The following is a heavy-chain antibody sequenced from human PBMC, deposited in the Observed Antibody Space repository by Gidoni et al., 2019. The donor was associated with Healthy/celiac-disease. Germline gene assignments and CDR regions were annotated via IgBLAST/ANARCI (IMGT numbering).Heavy chain of an antibody. J-gene: IGHJ4*02. Sequence: GFTFSSYAMHWVRQAPGKGLEWVAVISYDGSNKYYADSVKGRFTISRDNSKNTLYLQMNSLRAEDTAVYYCARDVKSYFDYWGQGTLVTVSS. V-gene: IGHV3-30-3*01. CDR1: GFTFSSYA. CDR2: ISYDGSNK. CDR3: ARDVKSYFDY.